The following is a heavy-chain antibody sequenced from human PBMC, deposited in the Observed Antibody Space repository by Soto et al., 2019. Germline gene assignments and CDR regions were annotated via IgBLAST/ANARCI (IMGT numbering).Heavy chain of an antibody. V-gene: IGHV1-18*01. J-gene: IGHJ4*02. CDR1: GYTFTSYG. CDR2: ISAYNGNT. CDR3: ARSGGDIVVVPAGDY. D-gene: IGHD2-2*01. Sequence: ASVKVSCKASGYTFTSYGISWVRQAPGQGLEWMGWISAYNGNTNYAQKLQGRVAMTTDTSTSTAYMELRSLRSDDTAVYYCARSGGDIVVVPAGDYWGQGTLVTVSS.